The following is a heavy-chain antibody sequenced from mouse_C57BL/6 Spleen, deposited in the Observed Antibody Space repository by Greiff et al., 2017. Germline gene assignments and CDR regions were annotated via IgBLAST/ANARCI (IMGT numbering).Heavy chain of an antibody. CDR1: GFNINDYY. CDR2: IDPEDGET. CDR3: APADWAYYAMDY. Sequence: VQLKQSGAELVKPGASVTLSCTASGFNINDYYMHWVKQRPEQGLEWIGRIDPEDGETKYAPKFQGKATITADTSSNTAYLQLSSLTSEDTAVYYCAPADWAYYAMDYWGQGTSVTVSS. D-gene: IGHD4-1*01. J-gene: IGHJ4*01. V-gene: IGHV14-2*01.